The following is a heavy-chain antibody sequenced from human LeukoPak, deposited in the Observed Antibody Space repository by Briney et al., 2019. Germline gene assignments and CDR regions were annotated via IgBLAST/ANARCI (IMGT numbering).Heavy chain of an antibody. CDR3: ARDSRYSRGVGDFDY. Sequence: GGSLRLSCAASGFTFSSHWMSWVRQAPGKGLEWVANIREDESEKYYVDSAKGRFTISRDSANNSLFLQMNSLRAEDTAVYYCARDSRYSRGVGDFDYWGQGTLVSVSS. V-gene: IGHV3-7*03. D-gene: IGHD5-18*01. CDR1: GFTFSSHW. J-gene: IGHJ4*02. CDR2: IREDESEK.